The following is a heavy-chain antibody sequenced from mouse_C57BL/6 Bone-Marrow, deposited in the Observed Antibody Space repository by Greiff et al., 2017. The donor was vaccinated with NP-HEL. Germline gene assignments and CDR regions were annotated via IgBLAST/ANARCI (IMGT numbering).Heavy chain of an antibody. D-gene: IGHD2-3*01. CDR2: IDPSDSYT. Sequence: VQLQQPGAELVKPGASVKLSCKASGYTFTSYWMQWVKQRPGQGLEWIGEIDPSDSYTNYNQKFKGKATLTVYTSSSTAYMQLSSLTSEDSAVYYCARSDGYTGYFYYWGQGTTLTVSS. CDR1: GYTFTSYW. CDR3: ARSDGYTGYFYY. J-gene: IGHJ2*01. V-gene: IGHV1-50*01.